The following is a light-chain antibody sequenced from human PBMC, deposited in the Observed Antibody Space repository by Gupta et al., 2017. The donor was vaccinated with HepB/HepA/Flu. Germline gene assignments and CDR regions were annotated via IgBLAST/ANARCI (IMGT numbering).Light chain of an antibody. V-gene: IGLV3-19*01. CDR2: GKN. CDR3: NSRDSSGNHRRWV. J-gene: IGLJ3*02. Sequence: SSELTQDPAVSVALGQTVRITCQGDSLRSYYASWYQQKPGQAPVLVIYGKNNRPSGIPDRFSGSSSGNTASLTITGAQAEDEADYDCNSRDSSGNHRRWVFGGGTKLTVL. CDR1: SLRSYY.